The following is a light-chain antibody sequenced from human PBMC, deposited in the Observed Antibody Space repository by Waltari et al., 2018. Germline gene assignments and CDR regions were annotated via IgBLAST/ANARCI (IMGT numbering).Light chain of an antibody. CDR3: ASWDFSLSVWV. V-gene: IGLV1-47*01. Sequence: SVLTQPPSASGTPGQKVTISCSGGSSNLGRNSVNWYQHFAGPAPKLLFYRDNQRHSGVPARFSVSKSGTSASLAISDLRPEDEAAYYCASWDFSLSVWVFGGGSRLTVL. J-gene: IGLJ3*02. CDR1: SSNLGRNS. CDR2: RDN.